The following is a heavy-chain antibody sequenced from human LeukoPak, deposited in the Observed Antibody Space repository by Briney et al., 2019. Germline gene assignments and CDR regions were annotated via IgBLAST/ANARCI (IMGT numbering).Heavy chain of an antibody. CDR1: GFTFSRYW. CDR3: AREVGIVVVTDDAFDI. V-gene: IGHV3-7*01. Sequence: PGGSLRLSCVASGFTFSRYWMSWVRQAPGKGLEWVANIKQDGSEKYYVDSVKGRFTISRDNAKNSLYLQMNSLRAEDTAVYYCAREVGIVVVTDDAFDIWGQGTMVTVSS. D-gene: IGHD2-21*02. CDR2: IKQDGSEK. J-gene: IGHJ3*02.